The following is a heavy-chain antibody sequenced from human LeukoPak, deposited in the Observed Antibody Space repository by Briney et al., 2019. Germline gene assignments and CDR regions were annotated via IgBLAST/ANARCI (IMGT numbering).Heavy chain of an antibody. Sequence: GGSLRLSCAASGFTFSNAWMSWVRQAPGKGPEWVGRIKSKTDGGTTDYAAPVKGRFTISRDDSKNTLYLQMNSLKTEDTAVYYCTTKIVVVVAATRDYWGQGTLVTVSS. CDR1: GFTFSNAW. CDR2: IKSKTDGGTT. CDR3: TTKIVVVVAATRDY. J-gene: IGHJ4*02. V-gene: IGHV3-15*01. D-gene: IGHD2-15*01.